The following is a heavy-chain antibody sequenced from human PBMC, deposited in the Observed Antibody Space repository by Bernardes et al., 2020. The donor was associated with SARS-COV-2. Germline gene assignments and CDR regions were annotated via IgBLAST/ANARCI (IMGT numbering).Heavy chain of an antibody. V-gene: IGHV4-59*11. J-gene: IGHJ3*02. CDR1: GVSISSHF. Sequence: SETLSLTCTVSGVSISSHFWSWIRQPPGKGLEWIGYMRYSGSTSYNPSLNSRVTMSVDTSKNQFSLRLISVTAADTAMYFCGSVTWNQYDPFDIWGQGTMVTVSS. CDR2: MRYSGST. CDR3: GSVTWNQYDPFDI. D-gene: IGHD1-1*01.